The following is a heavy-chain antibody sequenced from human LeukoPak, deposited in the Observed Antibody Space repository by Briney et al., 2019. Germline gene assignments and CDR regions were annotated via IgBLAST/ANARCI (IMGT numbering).Heavy chain of an antibody. J-gene: IGHJ4*02. CDR2: ISVSGSRT. V-gene: IGHV3-48*02. CDR1: GFTFSSYS. CDR3: ARDSGHHYDQLDC. D-gene: IGHD3-22*01. Sequence: PGGSLRLSCAAYGFTFSSYSMNWVRQAPGKGLEWVAYISVSGSRTSYADSVQGRFIISRDDAKNSLYLQMNSLRDEDTAVYYCARDSGHHYDQLDCWGQGTLVTVSS.